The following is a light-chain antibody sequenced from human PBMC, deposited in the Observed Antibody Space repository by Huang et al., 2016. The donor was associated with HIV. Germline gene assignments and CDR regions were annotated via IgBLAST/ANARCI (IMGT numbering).Light chain of an antibody. CDR3: QQIKTYPRT. CDR1: QGVNNW. J-gene: IGKJ5*01. Sequence: DIYMTQSPSSMSVSVGDRVTITCRASQGVNNWLAWYQQKPGKAPQLLIYAAASLYSGVPSRFSGSGSGTNFTLTINNLQLEDCATYYCQQIKTYPRTFGQGTRLEMK. CDR2: AAA. V-gene: IGKV1-12*01.